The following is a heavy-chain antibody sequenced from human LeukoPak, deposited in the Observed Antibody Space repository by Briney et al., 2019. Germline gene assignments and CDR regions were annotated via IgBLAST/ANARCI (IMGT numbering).Heavy chain of an antibody. D-gene: IGHD2-2*01. CDR2: IRYDGSNK. CDR1: GFTFSSYG. Sequence: PGGSLRLSCAASGFTFSSYGMHWVRQAPGKGLEWVAFIRYDGSNKYYADSVKGRFTISRDNSKNTLYLQMNSLRAEDTAVYYCAKDGATWYVPAAYYFDYWGQGTLVTVSS. J-gene: IGHJ4*02. V-gene: IGHV3-30*02. CDR3: AKDGATWYVPAAYYFDY.